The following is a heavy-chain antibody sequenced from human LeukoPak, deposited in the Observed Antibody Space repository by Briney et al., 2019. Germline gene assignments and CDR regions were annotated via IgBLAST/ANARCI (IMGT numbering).Heavy chain of an antibody. V-gene: IGHV3-30*02. CDR2: IRYDGSNK. CDR3: ARELRGGEWYTFDY. Sequence: GGSLRLSCAASGFTFSSYGMHWVRQAPGKGLEWVAFIRYDGSNKYYADSVKGRFTISRDNSKNTLYLQMNSLRAEDTAVYYCARELRGGEWYTFDYWGQGTLVTVSS. J-gene: IGHJ4*02. D-gene: IGHD3-3*01. CDR1: GFTFSSYG.